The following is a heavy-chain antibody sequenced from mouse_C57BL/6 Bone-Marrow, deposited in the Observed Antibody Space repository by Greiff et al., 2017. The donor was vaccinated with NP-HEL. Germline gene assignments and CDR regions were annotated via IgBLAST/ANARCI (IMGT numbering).Heavy chain of an antibody. D-gene: IGHD1-1*01. CDR3: ARALLLYYFDY. V-gene: IGHV1-7*01. CDR2: INPSSGYT. Sequence: VQLQQSGAELAKPGASVKLSCKASGYTFTSYWMHWVKQRPGQGLEWIGYINPSSGYTTYNQKFKDKATLTAAKSSSTAYMQLSSLTYEDSAVYDCARALLLYYFDYWGQGTTLTVSS. J-gene: IGHJ2*01. CDR1: GYTFTSYW.